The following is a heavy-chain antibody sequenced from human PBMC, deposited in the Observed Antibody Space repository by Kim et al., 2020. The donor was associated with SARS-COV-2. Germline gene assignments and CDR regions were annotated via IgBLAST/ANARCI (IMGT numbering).Heavy chain of an antibody. J-gene: IGHJ4*01. V-gene: IGHV4-38-2*02. Sequence: SETLSLTCTVSGYSISSGYYWGWIRQPPGKGLEWIGSIYHSGSTYYNPSLKSRVTISVDTSKNQFSLKLSSVTAADTAVYYCAREAYYDSSGYYYKYFD. D-gene: IGHD3-22*01. CDR2: IYHSGST. CDR1: GYSISSGYY. CDR3: AREAYYDSSGYYYKYFD.